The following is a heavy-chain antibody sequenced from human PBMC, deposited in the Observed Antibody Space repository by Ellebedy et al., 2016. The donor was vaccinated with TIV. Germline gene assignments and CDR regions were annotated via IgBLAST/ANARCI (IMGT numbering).Heavy chain of an antibody. CDR2: ISSSGTYI. D-gene: IGHD4-17*01. J-gene: IGHJ4*02. Sequence: GESLKISCAASGFTFGSYSMNWVRQAPGKGLEWVSCISSSGTYIYYADSLKGRFTISRDSAKNSLYLQMNSLRAEDTAVYYCARGSGDLPFDYWGQGTLVTVSS. CDR1: GFTFGSYS. CDR3: ARGSGDLPFDY. V-gene: IGHV3-21*01.